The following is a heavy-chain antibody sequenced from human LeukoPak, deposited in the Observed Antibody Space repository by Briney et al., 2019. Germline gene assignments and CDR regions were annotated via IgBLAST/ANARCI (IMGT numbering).Heavy chain of an antibody. CDR3: AVFCASTSCLGHVFDV. D-gene: IGHD2/OR15-2a*01. V-gene: IGHV4-61*02. CDR1: GGSITSPTYY. Sequence: SETLSLTCSVSGGSITSPTYYWAWIRQSAEKGLQYLGRLFASGNYNYNPSLKGRAAMSVDTSKSQISLKLTSVTGADTAMYYCAVFCASTSCLGHVFDVWGHGTMVTVSS. CDR2: LFASGNY. J-gene: IGHJ3*01.